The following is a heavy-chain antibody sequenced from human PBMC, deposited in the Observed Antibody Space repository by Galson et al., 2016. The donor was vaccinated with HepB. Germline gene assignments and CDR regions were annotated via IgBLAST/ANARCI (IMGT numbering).Heavy chain of an antibody. CDR2: IVVCNGNT. V-gene: IGHV1-58*02. Sequence: SVKVSCKASGFTFSDAAMQWVRQARGQRLEWIGWIVVCNGNTNYAQKFQERVTITSDMSTSTAYMELSSLRSEDTAVYYCVRGGSGTYYYYGMDVWGQGTTVTVSS. CDR1: GFTFSDAA. J-gene: IGHJ6*02. D-gene: IGHD1-26*01. CDR3: VRGGSGTYYYYGMDV.